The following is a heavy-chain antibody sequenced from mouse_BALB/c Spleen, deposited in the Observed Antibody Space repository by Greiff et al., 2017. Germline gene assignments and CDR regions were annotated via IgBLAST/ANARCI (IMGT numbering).Heavy chain of an antibody. CDR2: IWSGGST. V-gene: IGHV2-4-1*01. J-gene: IGHJ3*01. D-gene: IGHD1-1*01. CDR1: GFSLTSYG. CDR3: AREGPYYYGSSSFAY. Sequence: QVHVKQSGPGLVQPSQSLSITCTVSGFSLTSYGVHWVRQSPGKGLEWLGVIWSGGSTDYNAALMSRLSISKDNSKSQVFLKMNSLQTDDTAMYYCAREGPYYYGSSSFAYWGQGTLVTVSA.